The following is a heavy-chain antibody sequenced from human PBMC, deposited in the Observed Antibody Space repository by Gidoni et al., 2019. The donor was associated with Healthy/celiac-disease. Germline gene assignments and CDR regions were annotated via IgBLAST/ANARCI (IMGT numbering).Heavy chain of an antibody. CDR3: AREMNQAIEYYDILTGYPIIYGMDV. CDR2: ISSSSSTI. CDR1: GFTFRSYS. J-gene: IGHJ6*02. V-gene: IGHV3-48*04. Sequence: EVQLVESGGGLVQPGGSMRLSCAASGFTFRSYSMNWVRQAPGKGLEWVSYISSSSSTIYYADSVKGRFTISRDNAKNSLYLQMNSLRAEDTAVYYCAREMNQAIEYYDILTGYPIIYGMDVWGQGTTVTVSS. D-gene: IGHD3-9*01.